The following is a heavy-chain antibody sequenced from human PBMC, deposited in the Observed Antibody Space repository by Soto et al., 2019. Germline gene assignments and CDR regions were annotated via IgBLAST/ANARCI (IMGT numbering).Heavy chain of an antibody. CDR1: GFTFSSYA. CDR3: AKEGPIYDYVWNYFDY. D-gene: IGHD3-16*01. V-gene: IGHV3-23*01. Sequence: PGGSLRLSCAASGFTFSSYAMSWVRQAPGKGLEWVSAISGSGGSTYYADSVKGRFTISRDNSKNTLYLQMNSLRAEDTAVYYCAKEGPIYDYVWNYFDYWGQGTLVTVSS. CDR2: ISGSGGST. J-gene: IGHJ4*02.